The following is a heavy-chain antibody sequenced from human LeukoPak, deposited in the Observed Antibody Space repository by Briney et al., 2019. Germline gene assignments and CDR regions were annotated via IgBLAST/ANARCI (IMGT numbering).Heavy chain of an antibody. CDR2: INTNTGDT. CDR3: ARDADREGDNVVVVADGGNWFDT. Sequence: ASVKVSCKASGYTFTSYAVNCVRQAPGQGLEWMGWINTNTGDTTYVRGFTGRCVSSSDTSARTAYLRICSVKAQDTAVYYCARDADREGDNVVVVADGGNWFDTSGQGTLVTVSS. V-gene: IGHV7-4-1*01. CDR1: GYTFTSYA. J-gene: IGHJ5*02. D-gene: IGHD2-15*01.